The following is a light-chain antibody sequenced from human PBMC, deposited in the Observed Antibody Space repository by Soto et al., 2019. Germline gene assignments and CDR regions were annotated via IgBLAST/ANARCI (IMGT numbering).Light chain of an antibody. Sequence: QSVLTQPASVSGSPGQSITISCTGTSSDVGGYNYVSWYQQHPGKAPKLMIYEVSYRPSGVSNRFSGSKSGNTASLTISGLQAEDEADYYCGSYTSSSTNVFGTGTKVTVL. J-gene: IGLJ1*01. V-gene: IGLV2-14*01. CDR3: GSYTSSSTNV. CDR2: EVS. CDR1: SSDVGGYNY.